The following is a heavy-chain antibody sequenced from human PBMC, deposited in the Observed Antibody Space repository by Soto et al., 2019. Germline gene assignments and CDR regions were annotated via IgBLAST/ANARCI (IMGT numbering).Heavy chain of an antibody. CDR1: GGSMSSYF. CDR2: ISYSGST. J-gene: IGHJ4*02. V-gene: IGHV4-59*01. D-gene: IGHD2-15*01. CDR3: ARADPDASVGY. Sequence: SETLSLTCTVSGGSMSSYFWTWLRQSPGRGLEWIGYISYSGSTYYNPSLKSRVTISADTSKNQFSLRMNSMIAADTAVYYCARADPDASVGYWGQGAMVTV.